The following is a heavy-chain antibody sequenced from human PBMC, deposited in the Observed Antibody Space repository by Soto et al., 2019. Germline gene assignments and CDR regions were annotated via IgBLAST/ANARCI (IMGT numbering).Heavy chain of an antibody. V-gene: IGHV1-69*01. Sequence: QVQLVQSGAEVKKPGSSVKVSCKASGGTFSSYAISWVRQAPGQGLEWMGGIIPIFGTANYAQKFQGRVTITADESTSTAYMELSSLRSEDTAVYYCARDQGIAAAGTGQRDQAAYYYYGMDVWGQGTTVTVSS. J-gene: IGHJ6*02. CDR2: IIPIFGTA. CDR1: GGTFSSYA. D-gene: IGHD6-13*01. CDR3: ARDQGIAAAGTGQRDQAAYYYYGMDV.